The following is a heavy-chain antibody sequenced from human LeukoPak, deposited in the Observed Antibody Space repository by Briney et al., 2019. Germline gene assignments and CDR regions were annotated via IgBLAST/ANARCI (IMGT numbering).Heavy chain of an antibody. CDR2: VNQDGGAK. D-gene: IGHD5-12*01. CDR3: ASKGGYDHH. CDR1: GFTFSSHW. J-gene: IGHJ4*02. Sequence: GGSLRLSCVTSGFTFSSHWMFWVRQAPGKGLEWVANVNQDGGAKFYVDSVKGRFTISRDNAKNSLYLQMTSLRVEDTAAYFCASKGGYDHHWGQGTLVTVSS. V-gene: IGHV3-7*01.